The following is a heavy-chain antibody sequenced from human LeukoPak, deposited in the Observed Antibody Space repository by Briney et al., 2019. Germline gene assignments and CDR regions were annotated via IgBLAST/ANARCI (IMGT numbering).Heavy chain of an antibody. CDR2: IGTRSDDT. D-gene: IGHD3-16*01. CDR3: AKHDYGNFKAYDI. Sequence: PGGSLRLSCTASGFTFSTHAMTWVRQAPGKGLEWVSSIGTRSDDTCYADSVKGRFTFSRDNSKNTLYLQMDSLRAEDTAVYYCAKHDYGNFKAYDIWGQGTTVTVSS. V-gene: IGHV3-23*01. CDR1: GFTFSTHA. J-gene: IGHJ3*02.